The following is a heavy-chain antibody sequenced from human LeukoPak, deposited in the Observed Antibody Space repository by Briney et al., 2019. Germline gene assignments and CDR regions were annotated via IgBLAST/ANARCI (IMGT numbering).Heavy chain of an antibody. CDR2: INTNTGNP. Sequence: ASVKVSCKTSGYTFTSYALNWVRQAPGPGLEWMGWINTNTGNPTYAQGFTGRFVFSLDTSVSTAYLQISSLKAEDTAVYYCARWTQYYYGSGSYYASTFDYWGQGTLVTVSS. CDR1: GYTFTSYA. J-gene: IGHJ4*02. V-gene: IGHV7-4-1*02. D-gene: IGHD3-10*01. CDR3: ARWTQYYYGSGSYYASTFDY.